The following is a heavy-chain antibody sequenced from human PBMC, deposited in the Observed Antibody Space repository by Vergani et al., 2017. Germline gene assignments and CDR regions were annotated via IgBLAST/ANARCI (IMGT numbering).Heavy chain of an antibody. CDR2: FYSGGRP. CDR3: AREHSFTLLN. CDR1: GFIVSKNY. Sequence: EVQLVESGGGLIQPGGSLRLSCAASGFIVSKNYMNWVRQAPGKGLEWVSVFYSGGRPYYADSVKGRFTISRDNSKNTLYLQMNSLRAEDTAVYYCAREHSFTLLNWGQGTLVTVSS. J-gene: IGHJ4*02. V-gene: IGHV3-53*01. D-gene: IGHD1-26*01.